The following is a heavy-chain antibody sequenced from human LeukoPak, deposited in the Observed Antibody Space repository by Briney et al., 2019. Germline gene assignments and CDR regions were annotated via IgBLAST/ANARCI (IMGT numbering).Heavy chain of an antibody. J-gene: IGHJ1*01. CDR2: IIPIFGTA. Sequence: SVKVSCKASGGTFSSYAISWVRQAPGQGLGWMGRIIPIFGTANYAQKFQGRVTITTDESTSTAYMELSSLRSEDTAVYYCASVDSRKYFQHWGQGTLVTVSS. CDR3: ASVDSRKYFQH. CDR1: GGTFSSYA. V-gene: IGHV1-69*05. D-gene: IGHD3-22*01.